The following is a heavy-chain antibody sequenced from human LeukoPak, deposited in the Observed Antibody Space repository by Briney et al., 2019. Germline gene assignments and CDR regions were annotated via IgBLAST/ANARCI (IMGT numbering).Heavy chain of an antibody. J-gene: IGHJ4*02. Sequence: GGSLRLSCAASGFTFSSHALSWVRQAPGKGLEWVSSLSGSGYNTYYADSVKGRFTISRDNSKNTVYLQMNSLRAEDTAVYYCAKDPYGTRYFDYWGRGTLVTVSP. CDR3: AKDPYGTRYFDY. CDR1: GFTFSSHA. V-gene: IGHV3-23*01. CDR2: LSGSGYNT. D-gene: IGHD2-2*01.